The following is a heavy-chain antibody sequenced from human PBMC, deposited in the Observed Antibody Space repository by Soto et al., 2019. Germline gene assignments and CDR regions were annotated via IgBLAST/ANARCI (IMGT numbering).Heavy chain of an antibody. J-gene: IGHJ6*02. D-gene: IGHD6-19*01. CDR2: INHSGST. CDR3: ARGPSRIAVAGTAYYYGMDV. V-gene: IGHV4-34*01. Sequence: PSETLSLTCAVYGGSFSGYYWSWIRQPPGKGLEWIGEINHSGSTNYNPSLKSRVTISVDTSKNQFSLKLSSVTAADTAVYYCARGPSRIAVAGTAYYYGMDVWGQGTTVTVSS. CDR1: GGSFSGYY.